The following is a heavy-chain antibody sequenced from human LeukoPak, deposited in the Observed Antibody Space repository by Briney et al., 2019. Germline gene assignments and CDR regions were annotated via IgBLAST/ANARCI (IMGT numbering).Heavy chain of an antibody. CDR1: GYTFTSYY. D-gene: IGHD3-10*02. CDR2: INPSGGST. V-gene: IGHV1-46*01. J-gene: IGHJ4*02. Sequence: ASVKVSCKASGYTFTSYYMHWVRQAPGRGLEWMGIINPSGGSTSYAQKFQGRVTMTRDTSTSTVYMELSSLRSEDTAVYYCASMFGDIIDYWGQGTLVTVSS. CDR3: ASMFGDIIDY.